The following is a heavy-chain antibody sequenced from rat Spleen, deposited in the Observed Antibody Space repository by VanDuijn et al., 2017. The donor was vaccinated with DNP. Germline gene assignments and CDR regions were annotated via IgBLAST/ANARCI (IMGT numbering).Heavy chain of an antibody. Sequence: QVQLKESGPGLVQPSQTLSLTCTVSGFSLTSYGVSWVRQPPGKGLEWIAAISSGGSTYYNSVFKSRLSISRDTSKSQVFLKMNRLQTEDSAIYFCSRDRESINIRTWYFDFWGPGTMVTVSS. CDR2: ISSGGST. CDR3: SRDRESINIRTWYFDF. J-gene: IGHJ1*01. D-gene: IGHD1-4*01. CDR1: GFSLTSYG. V-gene: IGHV2S12*01.